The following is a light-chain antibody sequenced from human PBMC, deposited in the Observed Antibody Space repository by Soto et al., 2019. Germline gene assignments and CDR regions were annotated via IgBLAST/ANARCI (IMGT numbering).Light chain of an antibody. V-gene: IGLV1-44*01. CDR1: SSNIGSNT. CDR2: SND. CDR3: AAWDDSLNGPV. J-gene: IGLJ3*02. Sequence: QSVLTQPPSVSGTPGQRVTISCSGSSSNIGSNTVSWYQQLPGTAPKLLIYSNDQRPSGVPDRFSDSESGTSDSLVISGLQSEDEADYYCAAWDDSLNGPVFGGGTKLTVL.